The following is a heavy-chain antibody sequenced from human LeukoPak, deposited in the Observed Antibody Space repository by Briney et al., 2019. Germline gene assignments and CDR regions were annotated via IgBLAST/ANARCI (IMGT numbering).Heavy chain of an antibody. CDR3: ARDPESSSFDL. CDR1: GFSFSTYW. D-gene: IGHD6-13*01. J-gene: IGHJ4*02. CDR2: IDQGGSVR. V-gene: IGHV3-7*01. Sequence: GGSLRLSCAASGFSFSTYWMSWGRQTPEKGLEFVANIDQGGSVRNYMDSLKGRCTISRDNAKKSLYLEINSLRADDTAVYYCARDPESSSFDLWGRGALVTVSS.